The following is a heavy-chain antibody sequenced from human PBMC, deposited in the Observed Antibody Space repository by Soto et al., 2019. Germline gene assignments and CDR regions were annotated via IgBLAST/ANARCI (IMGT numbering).Heavy chain of an antibody. V-gene: IGHV4-59*12. CDR3: ALVPAPPHGASYLGMDA. J-gene: IGHJ6*02. CDR1: GVSISSYY. Sequence: QVQLQESGPGLVKPSETLSLTCTVSGVSISSYYWSWIRQPPGKALEWIGYIYNTGSTNYNPSLKGRVPISIDSPKTQFPLKLPSVTAPDPPGYYCALVPAPPHGASYLGMDAGAKGPRSPSP. D-gene: IGHD2-2*01. CDR2: IYNTGST.